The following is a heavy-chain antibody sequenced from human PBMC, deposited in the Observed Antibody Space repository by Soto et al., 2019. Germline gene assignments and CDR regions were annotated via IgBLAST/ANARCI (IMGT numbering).Heavy chain of an antibody. J-gene: IGHJ4*02. Sequence: SVKVSYKASCYTFTSYGISWVRQAPGQGLEWMGWISAYNGNTNYAQKLQGRVTMTTDTSTSTAYMELRSLRSDDTAVYYCASQTTVVTPFDYWGQGTLVTVSS. CDR1: CYTFTSYG. D-gene: IGHD4-17*01. CDR2: ISAYNGNT. V-gene: IGHV1-18*04. CDR3: ASQTTVVTPFDY.